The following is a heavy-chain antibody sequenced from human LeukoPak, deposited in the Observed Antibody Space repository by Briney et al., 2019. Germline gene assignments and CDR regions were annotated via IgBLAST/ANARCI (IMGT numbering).Heavy chain of an antibody. V-gene: IGHV2-5*02. D-gene: IGHD3-22*01. CDR3: AHSNDSPYYYYDSSGYYLI. CDR2: IYWDDDK. J-gene: IGHJ4*02. Sequence: SGPTLVKPTQTLTLTCTFSGFSLSTSGVGVGWIRQPPGKALEWLALIYWDDDKRYSPSLKSRLTITKDTSKNQVLLTMTNMDPVDTATYYCAHSNDSPYYYYDSSGYYLIWGQGTLVTVSS. CDR1: GFSLSTSGVG.